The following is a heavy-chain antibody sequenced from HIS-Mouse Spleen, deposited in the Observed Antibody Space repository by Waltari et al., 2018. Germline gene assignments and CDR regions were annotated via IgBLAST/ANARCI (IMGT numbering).Heavy chain of an antibody. Sequence: QVQLVESGGGVVQPGRSLRLSCPASGFTFSSYGMTWVRQAPGKGLEWVAVISYDGSNKYYADSVKGRFTISRDNSKNTLYLQMNSLRAEDTAVYYCAKDKHHAFDYWGQGTLVTVSS. J-gene: IGHJ4*02. V-gene: IGHV3-30*18. CDR1: GFTFSSYG. CDR3: AKDKHHAFDY. CDR2: ISYDGSNK.